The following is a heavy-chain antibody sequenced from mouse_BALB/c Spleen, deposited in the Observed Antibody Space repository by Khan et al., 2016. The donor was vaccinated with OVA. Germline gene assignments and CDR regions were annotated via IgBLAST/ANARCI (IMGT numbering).Heavy chain of an antibody. CDR1: GYSITSDYA. D-gene: IGHD3-3*01. CDR2: ISYSGST. J-gene: IGHJ3*01. Sequence: VQLQQSGPGLVKPSQSLSLTCTVTGYSITSDYAWNWIRQFPGNKLEWMGYISYSGSTSYTPSLKSRISITRDTSKNQCFLQLNSVTTEDTATYDCTRGRAYWGQGTLVTVSA. V-gene: IGHV3-2*02. CDR3: TRGRAY.